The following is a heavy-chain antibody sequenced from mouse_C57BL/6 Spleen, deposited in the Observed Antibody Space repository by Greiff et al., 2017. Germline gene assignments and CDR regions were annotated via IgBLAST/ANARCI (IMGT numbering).Heavy chain of an antibody. J-gene: IGHJ1*03. CDR2: IYPRSGNT. CDR1: GYTFTSYG. D-gene: IGHD1-1*01. V-gene: IGHV1-81*01. Sequence: VKVVESGAELARPGASVKLSCKASGYTFTSYGISWVKQRTGQGLEWIGEIYPRSGNTYYNEKFKGKATLTADKSSSTAYMELRSLTSEDSAVYFCARFTTVVDWYFDVWGTGTTVTVAS. CDR3: ARFTTVVDWYFDV.